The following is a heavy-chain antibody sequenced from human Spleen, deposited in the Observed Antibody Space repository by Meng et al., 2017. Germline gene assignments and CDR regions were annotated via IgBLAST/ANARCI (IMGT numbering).Heavy chain of an antibody. CDR3: ARVSGWLDYYEY. J-gene: IGHJ4*02. CDR2: LNSDGSDT. D-gene: IGHD6-19*01. V-gene: IGHV3-74*01. CDR1: GFTFSNAW. Sequence: GESLKISCAASGFTFSNAWMTWVRQAPGKGLVWLSRLNSDGSDTSYADFLKGRFTISRDNAKNTLYLQMNSLRAEDTGVYYCARVSGWLDYYEYWGQGTLVTVSS.